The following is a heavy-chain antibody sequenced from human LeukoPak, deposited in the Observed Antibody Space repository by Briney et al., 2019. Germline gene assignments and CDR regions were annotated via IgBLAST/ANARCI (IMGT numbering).Heavy chain of an antibody. D-gene: IGHD1-26*01. Sequence: GESLRISCKGSGYTFTTYWIAWVRQMPGKGLECMGIIYPGDSDTRYSPSFQGQVTISADRSISTAYLQWSSLKASDTALYYCARHAILGATRSHLDIWGQGTMVAVSS. CDR2: IYPGDSDT. J-gene: IGHJ3*02. CDR3: ARHAILGATRSHLDI. V-gene: IGHV5-51*01. CDR1: GYTFTTYW.